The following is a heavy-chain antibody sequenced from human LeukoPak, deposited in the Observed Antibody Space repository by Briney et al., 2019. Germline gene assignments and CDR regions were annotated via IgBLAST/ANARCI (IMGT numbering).Heavy chain of an antibody. CDR2: IIPIFGTA. CDR1: GYTFTIYG. CDR3: AREGAVAGKLLY. D-gene: IGHD6-19*01. Sequence: VASVKVSCKASGYTFTIYGINWVRQAPGQGLEWMGGIIPIFGTANYAQKFQGRVTMTRDTSISTAYMELSRLRSDDTAVYYCAREGAVAGKLLYWGQGTLVTVSS. V-gene: IGHV1-2*02. J-gene: IGHJ4*02.